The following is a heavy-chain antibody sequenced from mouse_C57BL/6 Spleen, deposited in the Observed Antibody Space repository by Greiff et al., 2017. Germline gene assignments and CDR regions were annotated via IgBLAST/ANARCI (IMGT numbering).Heavy chain of an antibody. J-gene: IGHJ1*03. D-gene: IGHD1-1*01. CDR2: IDPNSGGT. V-gene: IGHV1-72*01. Sequence: VQLQQPGAELVKPGASVKLSCKASGYTFTSYWMHWVQQRPGRGLEWIGRIDPNSGGTKYNENFKSKATLTVDKPSSTAYMQLRSLTSEDSAVYYCAGYYGSSYLYFDVWGTGTTVTVSS. CDR3: AGYYGSSYLYFDV. CDR1: GYTFTSYW.